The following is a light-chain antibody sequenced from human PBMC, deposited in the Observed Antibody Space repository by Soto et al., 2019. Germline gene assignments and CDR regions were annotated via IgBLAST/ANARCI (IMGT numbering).Light chain of an antibody. Sequence: DSQMTQSPSSLSASVGDRVTIPSRASQGINNYLAWFQQRPGRAPKSLIYATYRLQSGVPSKFSGSGSGTDFTLTISSRQPEDFATYYCQQYDSFPRTFGQGTKVEIK. V-gene: IGKV1-16*02. J-gene: IGKJ1*01. CDR3: QQYDSFPRT. CDR1: QGINNY. CDR2: ATY.